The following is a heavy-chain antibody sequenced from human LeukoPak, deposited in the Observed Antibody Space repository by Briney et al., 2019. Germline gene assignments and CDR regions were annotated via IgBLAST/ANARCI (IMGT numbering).Heavy chain of an antibody. CDR2: ITGSGGST. CDR3: AKYVGDSRYYYYYMDV. V-gene: IGHV3-23*01. J-gene: IGHJ6*03. CDR1: GFTFSSYA. D-gene: IGHD3-22*01. Sequence: GGSLRLSCAASGFTFSSYAMSWVRQAPGKGLEWVSAITGSGGSTYYADSVKGRFTISRDNSKNTLYLQMNSLRAEDTAVYYCAKYVGDSRYYYYYMDVWGKGTTVTISS.